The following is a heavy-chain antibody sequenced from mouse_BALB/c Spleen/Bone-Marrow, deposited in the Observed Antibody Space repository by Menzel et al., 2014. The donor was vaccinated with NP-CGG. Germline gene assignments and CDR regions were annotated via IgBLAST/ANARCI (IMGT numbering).Heavy chain of an antibody. CDR2: IDPANGNT. D-gene: IGHD4-1*01. CDR3: ARWEYYAMDY. V-gene: IGHV14-3*02. Sequence: VQLQQSGAELVKPGASVKLSCTASGFNIKDTYMHWVKQRPEHGLEWIGRIDPANGNTKYDPKFQGKATITADTSSNTAYLQLSSLTSEDTAGYYCARWEYYAMDYWGQGTSVTVSS. J-gene: IGHJ4*01. CDR1: GFNIKDTY.